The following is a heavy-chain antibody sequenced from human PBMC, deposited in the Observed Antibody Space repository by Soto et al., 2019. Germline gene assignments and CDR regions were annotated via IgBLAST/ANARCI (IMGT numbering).Heavy chain of an antibody. J-gene: IGHJ4*02. Sequence: WGSLRLSCAASGFTFTRYSINFFGHSPYKWLEWVSSISSTTNYIYYGDSMKGRFTISRDNAKNSLYLEMNSLRAEDTAVYYCARESEDLTSNFDYWGQGTLVTVSS. CDR1: GFTFTRYS. V-gene: IGHV3-21*06. CDR2: ISSTTNYI. CDR3: ARESEDLTSNFDY.